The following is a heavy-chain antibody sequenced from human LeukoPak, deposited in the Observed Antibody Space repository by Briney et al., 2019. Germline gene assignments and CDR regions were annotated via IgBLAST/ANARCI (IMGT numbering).Heavy chain of an antibody. CDR3: ARSHYSRGWEYFDY. CDR1: GYTFTSYD. Sequence: ASVKVSCTASGYTFTSYDINWVRQATGQGLEWMGWMNSNSGNTGYAQKFQGRVTMTWDMSTSTVYMELSSLRSEDTAVYYCARSHYSRGWEYFDYWGQGTLVTVSS. J-gene: IGHJ4*02. V-gene: IGHV1-8*01. CDR2: MNSNSGNT. D-gene: IGHD6-19*01.